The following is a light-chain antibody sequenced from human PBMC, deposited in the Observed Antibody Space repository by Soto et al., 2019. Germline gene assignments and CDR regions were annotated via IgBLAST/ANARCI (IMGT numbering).Light chain of an antibody. CDR1: SSDVGSYKF. CDR2: EGS. CDR3: CSYAGTSTYV. Sequence: QSVLTQPASVSGSPGQSITISCTGTSSDVGSYKFVSWYQQHPGKAPKLMIYEGSRRPSGVSNRFSGSKSGNTASLTISGLQAEDEADYYCCSYAGTSTYVFGPGTKLTVL. J-gene: IGLJ1*01. V-gene: IGLV2-23*01.